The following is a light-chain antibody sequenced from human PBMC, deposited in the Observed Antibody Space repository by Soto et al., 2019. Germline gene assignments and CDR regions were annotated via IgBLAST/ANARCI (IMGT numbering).Light chain of an antibody. CDR2: DTS. CDR3: QQYQNSPRT. J-gene: IGKJ1*01. Sequence: LTQYPSTPSLFLWEIATVSCRASQSVGGSSLAWYQQRPGQAPRLLIYDTSKRATGIPDRFSGSGSGTDFTLTISRLEPEDFAVYYCQQYQNSPRTFGQGTKVDIK. CDR1: QSVGGSS. V-gene: IGKV3-20*01.